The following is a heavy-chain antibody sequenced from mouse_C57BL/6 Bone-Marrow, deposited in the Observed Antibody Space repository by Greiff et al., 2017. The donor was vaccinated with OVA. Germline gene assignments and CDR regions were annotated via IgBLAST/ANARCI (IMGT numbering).Heavy chain of an antibody. CDR1: GYTFTSYW. J-gene: IGHJ3*01. Sequence: QVQLQQPGAELVMPGASVKLSCKASGYTFTSYWMHWVKQRPGQGLEWIGMIHPNSGSTNYNEKFKSKATLTVDKSSSTAYMQLSSLTSEDSAVYYCAETAQATSSFAYWGQGTLVTVSA. V-gene: IGHV1-64*01. CDR3: AETAQATSSFAY. CDR2: IHPNSGST. D-gene: IGHD3-2*02.